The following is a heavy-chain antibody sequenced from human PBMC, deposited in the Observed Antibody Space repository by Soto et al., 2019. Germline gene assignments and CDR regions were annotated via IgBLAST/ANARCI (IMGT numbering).Heavy chain of an antibody. Sequence: SETLSLTCAVYGGSFSGYYWSWIRQPPGKGLEWIGEINHSGSTNYNPSLKSRVTISVDTSKNQFSLKLSSVTAADTAVYYCARKPPLTRRTINLNWFDPWGQGTLVTVSS. D-gene: IGHD1-7*01. J-gene: IGHJ5*02. CDR1: GGSFSGYY. CDR2: INHSGST. CDR3: ARKPPLTRRTINLNWFDP. V-gene: IGHV4-34*01.